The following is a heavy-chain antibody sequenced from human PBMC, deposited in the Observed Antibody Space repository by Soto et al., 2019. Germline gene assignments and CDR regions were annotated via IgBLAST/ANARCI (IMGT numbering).Heavy chain of an antibody. D-gene: IGHD3-10*01. CDR1: GYTCTSYD. CDR2: VNPNSGDT. Sequence: QAQLVQSGAEVKKPGASVKVSCEASGYTCTSYDINWVRQATGQGLEWMGWVNPNSGDTGYAQKFQDRVSMTRDSATRTFYMELRSLRFDDTAIYYCARGWAGSRVAFLNYDMGVWCKGTTVTVSS. V-gene: IGHV1-8*01. CDR3: ARGWAGSRVAFLNYDMGV. J-gene: IGHJ6*03.